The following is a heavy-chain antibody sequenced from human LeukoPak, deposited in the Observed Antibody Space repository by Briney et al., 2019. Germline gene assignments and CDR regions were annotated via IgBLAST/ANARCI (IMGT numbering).Heavy chain of an antibody. CDR3: ARDGRIAVAGTFGYYYYMDV. J-gene: IGHJ6*03. CDR2: IYTSGST. V-gene: IGHV4-61*02. D-gene: IGHD6-19*01. CDR1: GGSISSGSYY. Sequence: SETLSLTCTVSGGSISSGSYYWSWIRQPAGKGLEWIGRIYTSGSTNYNPSLKSRVTISVDTSKNQFSLKLSSVTAADTAVYYCARDGRIAVAGTFGYYYYMDVWGKGTTVTISS.